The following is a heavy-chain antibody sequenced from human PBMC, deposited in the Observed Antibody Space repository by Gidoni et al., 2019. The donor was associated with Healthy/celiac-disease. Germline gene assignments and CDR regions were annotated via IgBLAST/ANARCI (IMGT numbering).Heavy chain of an antibody. Sequence: QVQLQQWCAGLLKPSETLSLTCAVYGGSFSVYYWSWIRQPPGKGLEWIGEINHSGSTNYNPSLKSRVTISVDTSKNQFSLKLSAVTAADTAVYYCARMVLYDYVWGSYRTRIDPWGQGTLVTVSS. CDR1: GGSFSVYY. CDR2: INHSGST. D-gene: IGHD3-16*02. J-gene: IGHJ5*02. CDR3: ARMVLYDYVWGSYRTRIDP. V-gene: IGHV4-34*01.